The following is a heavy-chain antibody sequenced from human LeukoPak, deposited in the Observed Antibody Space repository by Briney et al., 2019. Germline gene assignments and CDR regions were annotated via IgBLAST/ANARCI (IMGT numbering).Heavy chain of an antibody. J-gene: IGHJ4*02. CDR1: GGSISSYY. CDR3: ARESRGDSSGWHGTFDY. V-gene: IGHV4-59*01. D-gene: IGHD6-19*01. CDR2: IYYSGST. Sequence: SETLSLTCTVSGGSISSYYWSWIRQPPGKGLEWIGYIYYSGSTNYNPSLKSRVTISVDTSKNQFSLKLSSVTAADTAVYYCARESRGDSSGWHGTFDYWGQGTLVTVSS.